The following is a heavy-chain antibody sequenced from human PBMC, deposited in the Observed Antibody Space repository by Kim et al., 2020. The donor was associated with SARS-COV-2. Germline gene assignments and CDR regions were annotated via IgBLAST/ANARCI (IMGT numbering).Heavy chain of an antibody. CDR1: GGSISSSSYY. J-gene: IGHJ4*02. V-gene: IGHV4-39*01. D-gene: IGHD3-10*01. Sequence: SETLSLTCTVSGGSISSSSYYWGWIRQPPGKGLEWIGSIYYSGSTYYNPSLKSRVTISVDTSKNQFSLKLSSVTAADTAVYYCACTGGSGSYDPKRDRALPKRPRLYYFDYWGQGTLVTVSS. CDR2: IYYSGST. CDR3: ACTGGSGSYDPKRDRALPKRPRLYYFDY.